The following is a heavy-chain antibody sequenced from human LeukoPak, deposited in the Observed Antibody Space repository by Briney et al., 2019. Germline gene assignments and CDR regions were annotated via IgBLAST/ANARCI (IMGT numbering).Heavy chain of an antibody. V-gene: IGHV3-23*01. CDR2: ISGSGSST. D-gene: IGHD3-16*01. J-gene: IGHJ3*02. CDR1: GFTFSDYY. Sequence: PGGSLRLSCAASGFTFSDYYMSWIRQAPGKGLEWVSGISGSGSSTHYGDSVKGRFTISRDNSKNTLYLQMNSLRAEDTAVYYCAKFSCIMITFGGECAFDIWGQGTMVTVSS. CDR3: AKFSCIMITFGGECAFDI.